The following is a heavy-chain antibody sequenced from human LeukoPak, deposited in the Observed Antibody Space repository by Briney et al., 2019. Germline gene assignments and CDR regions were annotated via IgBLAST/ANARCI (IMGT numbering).Heavy chain of an antibody. D-gene: IGHD4-11*01. Sequence: GGSLRLSCAASGFTFSSYAMHWVRQAPGKGLEWVAVISYDGSNKYYADSVKGRFTISRDNAKSSLYLQMNSLRAEDTAVYYCARDTGWAFDIWGQGTMVTVSS. J-gene: IGHJ3*02. CDR2: ISYDGSNK. V-gene: IGHV3-30-3*01. CDR1: GFTFSSYA. CDR3: ARDTGWAFDI.